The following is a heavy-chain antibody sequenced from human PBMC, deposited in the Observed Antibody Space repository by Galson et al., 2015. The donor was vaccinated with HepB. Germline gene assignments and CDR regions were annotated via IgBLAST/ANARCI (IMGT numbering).Heavy chain of an antibody. CDR2: IIPIFGTA. D-gene: IGHD3-22*01. J-gene: IGHJ4*02. V-gene: IGHV1-69*13. CDR1: GGTFSSYA. CDR3: ARQAGYYDSSGYYY. Sequence: SVKVSCKASGGTFSSYAISWVRQAPGQGLEWMGGIIPIFGTANYAQKFQGRVTITADESTSTAYMELSSLRSEDTAVYYCARQAGYYDSSGYYYRGQGTLVTVSS.